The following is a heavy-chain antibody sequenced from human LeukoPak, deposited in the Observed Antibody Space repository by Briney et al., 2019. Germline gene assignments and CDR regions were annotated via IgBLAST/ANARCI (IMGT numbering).Heavy chain of an antibody. CDR1: GFTFSNHW. CDR2: IRQDGGGK. J-gene: IGHJ1*01. D-gene: IGHD2-21*01. CDR3: VREVHYVAYYGHS. Sequence: GGSLRLSCTASGFTFSNHWMTWVRQAPGKRLEWVANIRQDGGGKWYLDSVKGRFTISRDNTKNSVYLQMNSCAVHDVGLYYCVREVHYVAYYGHSWGQGTLVSVSS. V-gene: IGHV3-7*03.